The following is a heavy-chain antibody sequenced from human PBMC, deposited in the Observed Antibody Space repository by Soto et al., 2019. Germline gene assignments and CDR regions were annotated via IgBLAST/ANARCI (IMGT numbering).Heavy chain of an antibody. CDR1: GFTFSSYG. V-gene: IGHV3-30*18. J-gene: IGHJ6*02. CDR2: ISYDGSNK. Sequence: GGSLRLSTAASGFTFSSYGMHWVRQAPGKGLEWVAVISYDGSNKYYADSVKGRFTISRDNSKNTLYLQMNSLRAEDTAVYYCAKDYGMDVWGQGTTVTVSS. CDR3: AKDYGMDV.